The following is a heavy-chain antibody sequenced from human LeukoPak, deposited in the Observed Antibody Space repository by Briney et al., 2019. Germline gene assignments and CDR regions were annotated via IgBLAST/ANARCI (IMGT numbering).Heavy chain of an antibody. V-gene: IGHV4-59*12. D-gene: IGHD4-23*01. CDR3: ARPRTKLLSDAFDI. J-gene: IGHJ3*02. Sequence: SETLSLTCTVSGGSISSYYWSWIRQPPGKGLEWIGYIYYSGSTNYNPSLKSRVTISVDTSKNQFSLKLSSVTAADTAVYYCARPRTKLLSDAFDIWGQGTMVTVSS. CDR2: IYYSGST. CDR1: GGSISSYY.